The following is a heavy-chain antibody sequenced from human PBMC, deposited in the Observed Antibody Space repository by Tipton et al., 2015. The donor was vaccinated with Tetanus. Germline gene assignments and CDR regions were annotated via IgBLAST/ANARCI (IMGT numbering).Heavy chain of an antibody. Sequence: QLVQSGPEVKKPGASVKVSCKASGYTFTSYDINWVRQATGQGLEWMGWMNPNSGNTGYAQKFQGRVTMTRNTSISTAYMELSSLRSEDPAVYYCAGGPRPYYYDSSGYFAWGQGTLVTVSS. D-gene: IGHD3-22*01. V-gene: IGHV1-8*01. CDR2: MNPNSGNT. CDR1: GYTFTSYD. CDR3: AGGPRPYYYDSSGYFA. J-gene: IGHJ4*02.